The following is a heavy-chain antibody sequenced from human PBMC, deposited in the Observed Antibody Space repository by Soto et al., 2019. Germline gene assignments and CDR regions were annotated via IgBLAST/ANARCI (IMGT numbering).Heavy chain of an antibody. V-gene: IGHV1-3*01. J-gene: IGHJ6*02. Sequence: QVQLVQSGAEVKKPGASVKVSCKASGYTFTTYALHWVRQAPGQRPEWMGWINPASGHTKYSKKIQDRVTITRDTSASTGYMELSSLRSEDTAVYYCGRSVVGATGEILYNAMDVWGQGTTVTVS. CDR2: INPASGHT. CDR1: GYTFTTYA. CDR3: GRSVVGATGEILYNAMDV. D-gene: IGHD1-26*01.